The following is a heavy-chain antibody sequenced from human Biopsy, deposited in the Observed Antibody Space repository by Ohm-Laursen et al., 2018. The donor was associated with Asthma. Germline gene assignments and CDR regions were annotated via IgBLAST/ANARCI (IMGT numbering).Heavy chain of an antibody. Sequence: ASVKVSCKASGYPFIGYHIHWMRQAPGQGLEWMGRINPNSGATNYAQKFQGRVTMTRDASTSTVYMELSSLRSEDTAVYYCARAGALIVGATMGYWGQGTLVTVSS. D-gene: IGHD1-26*01. CDR1: GYPFIGYH. CDR2: INPNSGAT. CDR3: ARAGALIVGATMGY. V-gene: IGHV1-2*06. J-gene: IGHJ4*02.